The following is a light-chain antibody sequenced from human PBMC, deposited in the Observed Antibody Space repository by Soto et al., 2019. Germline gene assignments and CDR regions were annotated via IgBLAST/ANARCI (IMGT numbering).Light chain of an antibody. J-gene: IGLJ1*01. V-gene: IGLV2-14*01. Sequence: QSVLTQPASVSGSPGQSIAISCPGTSTDVGGYKYVSWYQQHPGKAPKLMIYDVTSRPSGISNRFSGSKSGNTAFLIISGLQAEDEADYYCISYTSSDTYVFGTGTKVTVL. CDR3: ISYTSSDTYV. CDR1: STDVGGYKY. CDR2: DVT.